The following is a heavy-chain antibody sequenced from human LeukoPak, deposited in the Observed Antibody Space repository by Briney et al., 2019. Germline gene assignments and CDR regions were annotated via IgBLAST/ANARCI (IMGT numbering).Heavy chain of an antibody. CDR3: ARDPGVQEGYYYYGMDV. D-gene: IGHD1-1*01. V-gene: IGHV4-59*01. CDR2: IYYSGSN. Sequence: PSETLSLTCTVSGGSISSYYWSWIRKPPGKGLEWIGYIYYSGSNNYNPSLKSRVTISVDTSKNQFSLKLSSVTAADTAVYYCARDPGVQEGYYYYGMDVWGQGTTVTVSS. J-gene: IGHJ6*02. CDR1: GGSISSYY.